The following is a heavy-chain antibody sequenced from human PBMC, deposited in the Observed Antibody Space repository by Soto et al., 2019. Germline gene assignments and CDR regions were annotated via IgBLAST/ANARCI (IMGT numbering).Heavy chain of an antibody. D-gene: IGHD1-26*01. J-gene: IGHJ4*02. Sequence: EVQLVESGGGLDQPGGSLRLSCAASGFTFSSYWMHWVRQAPGKGLVWVSRINSDGSSTDYEDSVKGRFTTSRDNAKNPPYLQMNSLRAEDTAVYYCARDSGTYADYWGQGTLVTVSS. CDR3: ARDSGTYADY. CDR1: GFTFSSYW. V-gene: IGHV3-74*01. CDR2: INSDGSST.